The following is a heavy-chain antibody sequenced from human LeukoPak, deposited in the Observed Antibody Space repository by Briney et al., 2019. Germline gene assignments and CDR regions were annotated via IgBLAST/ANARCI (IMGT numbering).Heavy chain of an antibody. D-gene: IGHD3-3*01. CDR3: AKEYYDFWSGYYGTDY. J-gene: IGHJ4*02. Sequence: GGSLRLSCAASGFTFSSYAMSWVRQAPGKGLEWVPAISGSGGSTYYADSVKGRFTISRDNSKNTLYLQMNSLRAEDTAVYYCAKEYYDFWSGYYGTDYWGQGTLVTVSS. CDR1: GFTFSSYA. CDR2: ISGSGGST. V-gene: IGHV3-23*01.